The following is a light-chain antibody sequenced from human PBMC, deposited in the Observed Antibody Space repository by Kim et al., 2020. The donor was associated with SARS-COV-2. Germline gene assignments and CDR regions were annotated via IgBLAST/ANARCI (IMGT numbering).Light chain of an antibody. Sequence: VTISGTGSSSTIGAGYDVHWYQPLPGTAPKLLIYGNSNRPSWVPDRFSGSKSGTSASLAITGLQAEDEADYYCQSYDSSLSGSNVFGTGTKVTVL. CDR2: GNS. V-gene: IGLV1-40*01. J-gene: IGLJ1*01. CDR3: QSYDSSLSGSNV. CDR1: SSTIGAGYD.